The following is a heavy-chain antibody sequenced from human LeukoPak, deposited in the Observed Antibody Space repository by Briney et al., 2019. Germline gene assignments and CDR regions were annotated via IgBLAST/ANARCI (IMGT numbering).Heavy chain of an antibody. CDR2: INPNSGGT. Sequence: ASVKVSCKASGYTFTSYDINWVRQATGQGLEWMGWINPNSGGTNYAQKFQGRVTMTRDTSISTAYMELSRLRSDDTAVYYCARVAGRGRAYCGGDCYSQYWGQGTLVTVSS. CDR1: GYTFTSYD. CDR3: ARVAGRGRAYCGGDCYSQY. D-gene: IGHD2-21*02. J-gene: IGHJ4*02. V-gene: IGHV1-2*02.